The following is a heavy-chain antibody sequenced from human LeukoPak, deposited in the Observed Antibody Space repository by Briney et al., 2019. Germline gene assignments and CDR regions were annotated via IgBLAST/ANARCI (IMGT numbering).Heavy chain of an antibody. D-gene: IGHD3-16*02. V-gene: IGHV3-7*01. CDR2: INQDGSWT. CDR3: ARDEGVPVNYRFDY. J-gene: IGHJ4*02. Sequence: GGSLRLSCVASGFALSNYFMSWVRRAPGKGLEWVGHINQDGSWTNYKDSVKGRFTISRDNARSSLYLQTNSLRAEDTAVYYCARDEGVPVNYRFDYWGQGTLVSVSS. CDR1: GFALSNYF.